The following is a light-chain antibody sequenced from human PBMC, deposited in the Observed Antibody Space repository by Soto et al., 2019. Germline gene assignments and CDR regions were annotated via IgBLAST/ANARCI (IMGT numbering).Light chain of an antibody. V-gene: IGKV3-20*01. J-gene: IGKJ5*01. CDR3: QQYASAPIT. CDR1: QSVSSR. CDR2: GAS. Sequence: EIVLTQSPGTLSLSPGERATLSCRAMQSVSSRLDWYQHKSGQAPRLLISGASNRATGIPERFSGSGSGTDFTLIISRLEPEDFAMYYCQQYASAPITFGQGTRLEIK.